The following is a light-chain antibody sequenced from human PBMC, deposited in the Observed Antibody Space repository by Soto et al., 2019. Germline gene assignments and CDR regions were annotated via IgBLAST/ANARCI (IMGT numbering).Light chain of an antibody. CDR3: QSYDISLSGWV. CDR2: GNS. J-gene: IGLJ3*02. CDR1: SSNIGAGYD. V-gene: IGLV1-40*01. Sequence: QSVLTQPPSVSGAPGQRVTISCTGSSSNIGAGYDVHWYQQLPGTAPKLLIYGNSNRPSGVPDRFSGSKSGTSASLAITGLQAYDEADYYCQSYDISLSGWVFGGGTKVTVL.